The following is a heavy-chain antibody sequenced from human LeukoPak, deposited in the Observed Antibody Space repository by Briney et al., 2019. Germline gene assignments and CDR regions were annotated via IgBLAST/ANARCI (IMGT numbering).Heavy chain of an antibody. CDR2: FYYSGTT. Sequence: SETLSLTCTVSGGSISSTSYYWGWILQAPGKGLEWIGSFYYSGTTYYNPSLKSRVTISVDTSKNQFSLNLSSVTAADTAVYYCARQEIGLRSFDPWGQGTLVTVSS. CDR3: ARQEIGLRSFDP. CDR1: GGSISSTSYY. D-gene: IGHD3/OR15-3a*01. J-gene: IGHJ5*02. V-gene: IGHV4-39*01.